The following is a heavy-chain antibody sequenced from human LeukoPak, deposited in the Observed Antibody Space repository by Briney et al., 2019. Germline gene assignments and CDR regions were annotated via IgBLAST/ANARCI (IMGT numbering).Heavy chain of an antibody. CDR1: GGSFSGYY. CDR3: ARRNPSYSSGSVDY. J-gene: IGHJ4*02. D-gene: IGHD3-10*01. Sequence: SETLSLTCAVYGGSFSGYYWGWIRQPPGKGLEWIGEINHSGSTNYNPSLKSRVTISVDTSKNQFSLKLSSVTAADTAVYYCARRNPSYSSGSVDYWGQGTLVTVSS. V-gene: IGHV4-34*01. CDR2: INHSGST.